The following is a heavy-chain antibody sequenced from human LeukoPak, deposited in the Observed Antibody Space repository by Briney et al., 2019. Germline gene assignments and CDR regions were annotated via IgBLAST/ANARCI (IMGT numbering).Heavy chain of an antibody. D-gene: IGHD4-17*01. CDR3: ARYGDYVYFDY. CDR1: GGSISSYY. CDR2: IYYSGST. J-gene: IGHJ4*02. Sequence: SETLSLTCTVSGGSISSYYWSWIRQPPGKGLEWIGYIYYSGSTNYNPSLKSRVTISVDTSKNQFSLKLSSVTAADTAVYYCARYGDYVYFDYWGQGTLVTVSS. V-gene: IGHV4-59*01.